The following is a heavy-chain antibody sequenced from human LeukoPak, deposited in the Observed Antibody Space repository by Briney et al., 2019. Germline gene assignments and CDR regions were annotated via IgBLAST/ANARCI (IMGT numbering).Heavy chain of an antibody. J-gene: IGHJ4*02. CDR3: ARGVMTVDY. V-gene: IGHV3-33*01. D-gene: IGHD2-21*02. CDR1: GFTFSNYG. CDR2: IWYDGSNK. Sequence: GGSLRLSCAASGFTFSNYGMHWVRQAPGKGLEWVAIIWYDGSNKYYADSVKGRFTISRDNSKNTLYLQMNSLRAEDTAVNYCARGVMTVDYWGQGTLVTVSS.